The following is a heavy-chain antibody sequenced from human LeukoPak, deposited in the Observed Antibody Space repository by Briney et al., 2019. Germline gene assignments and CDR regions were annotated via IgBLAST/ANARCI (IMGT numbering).Heavy chain of an antibody. CDR3: ARDGYYDSSGYYSPRYFDY. V-gene: IGHV3-21*01. Sequence: GGSLRLSCAASGFTFSSYSMNWVRQAPGKGLEWVSSISSSSYIYYADSVKGRFTISRDNAKNSLYLQMNSLRAEDTAVYYCARDGYYDSSGYYSPRYFDYWGQGTLVTVSS. CDR1: GFTFSSYS. J-gene: IGHJ4*02. D-gene: IGHD3-22*01. CDR2: ISSSSYI.